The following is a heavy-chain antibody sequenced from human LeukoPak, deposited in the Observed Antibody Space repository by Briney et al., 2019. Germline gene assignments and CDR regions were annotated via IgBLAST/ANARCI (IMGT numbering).Heavy chain of an antibody. Sequence: PSETLSLTCTVSGGSISSYYWSWIRQPPGKGLEWIGYVSYSGSTNYNSTLKSRATISVDTSKNQSSLKLGSVTAADTAVYYCARGYCSGGTCYRTFFDYWGQGTLVTVSS. CDR3: ARGYCSGGTCYRTFFDY. CDR2: VSYSGST. V-gene: IGHV4-59*01. J-gene: IGHJ4*02. D-gene: IGHD2-15*01. CDR1: GGSISSYY.